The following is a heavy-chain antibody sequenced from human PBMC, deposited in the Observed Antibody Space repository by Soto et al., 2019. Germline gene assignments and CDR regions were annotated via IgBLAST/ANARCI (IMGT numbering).Heavy chain of an antibody. CDR1: GYTFTSYY. D-gene: IGHD6-13*01. J-gene: IGHJ6*02. V-gene: IGHV1-46*01. CDR2: INPSGGST. CDR3: ARDWAAAGDYYYGMDV. Sequence: ASVKVSCKASGYTFTSYYMHWVRQAPGQGLEWMGIINPSGGSTSYAQKFQGRVTMTRDTSTSTVYMELSSLRSEDTAVYYCARDWAAAGDYYYGMDVWGQGTTVTVSS.